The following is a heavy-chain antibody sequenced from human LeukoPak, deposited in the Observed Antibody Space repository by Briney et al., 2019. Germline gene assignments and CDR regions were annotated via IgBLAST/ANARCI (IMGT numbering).Heavy chain of an antibody. D-gene: IGHD2-2*02. J-gene: IGHJ4*02. V-gene: IGHV5-51*01. CDR1: GYSFTNYW. Sequence: GESLRISCKGFGYSFTNYWIGWVRQMPGKGLGWMGIIYPGDSDTTYSPSFQGQVTISADKSISTAYLQWSSLKASDTAMYYCARQEVLYHFAYWGQGTLVTVSS. CDR3: ARQEVLYHFAY. CDR2: IYPGDSDT.